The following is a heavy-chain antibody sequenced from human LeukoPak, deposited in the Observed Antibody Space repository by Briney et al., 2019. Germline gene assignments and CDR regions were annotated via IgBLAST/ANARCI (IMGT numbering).Heavy chain of an antibody. CDR2: INPNSGGT. V-gene: IGHV1-2*02. CDR3: ARDRGRIAAAGLDP. J-gene: IGHJ5*02. Sequence: GASVKVSCKASGYTFTGYYVHWVRQASGQGLEWMGWINPNSGGTNYAQKFQGRVTMTRDTSISTAYMELSRLRSDDTAVYYCARDRGRIAAAGLDPWGQGTLVTVSS. D-gene: IGHD6-13*01. CDR1: GYTFTGYY.